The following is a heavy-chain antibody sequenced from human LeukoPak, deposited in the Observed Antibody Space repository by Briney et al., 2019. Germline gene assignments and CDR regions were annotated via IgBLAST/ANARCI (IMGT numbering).Heavy chain of an antibody. D-gene: IGHD3-22*01. CDR1: GFTFSSYG. CDR3: ARSISRGYDSSGYYYGPDAFDI. Sequence: GVSLRLSCAASGFTFSSYGMHWVRQAPGKGLEWVAVISYDGSNKYYADSVKGRFTISRDNSKNTLYLQMNSLRAEDTAVYYCARSISRGYDSSGYYYGPDAFDIWGQGTMVTVSS. CDR2: ISYDGSNK. J-gene: IGHJ3*02. V-gene: IGHV3-30*03.